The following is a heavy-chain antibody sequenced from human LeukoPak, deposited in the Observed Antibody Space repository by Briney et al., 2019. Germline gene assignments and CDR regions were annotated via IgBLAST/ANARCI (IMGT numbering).Heavy chain of an antibody. V-gene: IGHV1-46*01. J-gene: IGHJ6*02. Sequence: ASVKVSCKASGYTFTSYYMHWVRQAPGQGLEWMGIINPSGGSTSYAQKFQGRVTITADESTSTAYMELSSLRSEDTAVYYCAGPPSRTIFGVVILDGYYYGMDVWGQGTTVTVSS. D-gene: IGHD3-3*01. CDR2: INPSGGST. CDR3: AGPPSRTIFGVVILDGYYYGMDV. CDR1: GYTFTSYY.